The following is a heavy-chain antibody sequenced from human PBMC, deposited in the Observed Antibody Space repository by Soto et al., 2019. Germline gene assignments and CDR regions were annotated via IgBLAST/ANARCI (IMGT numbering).Heavy chain of an antibody. CDR2: ISGSGGST. CDR1: GFTFSSYA. D-gene: IGHD3-10*01. V-gene: IGHV3-23*01. CDR3: AKDEVWGYYGSGSTTHYYYYMDV. Sequence: GGSLRLSCAASGFTFSSYAMSWVRQAPGKGLEWVSAISGSGGSTYYADSVKGRFTISRDNSKNTLYLQMNSLRAEDTAVYYCAKDEVWGYYGSGSTTHYYYYMDVWGKGTTVTVSS. J-gene: IGHJ6*03.